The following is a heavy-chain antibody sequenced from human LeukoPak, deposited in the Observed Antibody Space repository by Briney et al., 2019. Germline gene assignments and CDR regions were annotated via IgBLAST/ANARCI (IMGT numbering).Heavy chain of an antibody. CDR3: ARVTRKTYGMDV. V-gene: IGHV3-30*03. Sequence: PGGSLRLSCAASGFTFSSYGMRWVRQAPGKGLEWVAVISYDGSNKYYADSVKGRFTISRDNSKNTLYLQMNSLRAEDTAVYYCARVTRKTYGMDVWGQGTTVTVSS. CDR1: GFTFSSYG. D-gene: IGHD1-14*01. J-gene: IGHJ6*02. CDR2: ISYDGSNK.